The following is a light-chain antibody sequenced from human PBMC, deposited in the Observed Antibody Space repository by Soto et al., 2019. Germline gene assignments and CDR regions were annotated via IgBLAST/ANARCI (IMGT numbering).Light chain of an antibody. CDR2: AAS. CDR3: QQRYSPPKT. Sequence: DTQMTQSPSSLSASVGDRVTITCRASQSISSYLNWYQQKPGKAPKLLIFAASTLQSGVPSRFSGSGSGTDFILTISSLQSEDIATYYCQQRYSPPKTFGQGTKVDIK. J-gene: IGKJ1*01. CDR1: QSISSY. V-gene: IGKV1-39*01.